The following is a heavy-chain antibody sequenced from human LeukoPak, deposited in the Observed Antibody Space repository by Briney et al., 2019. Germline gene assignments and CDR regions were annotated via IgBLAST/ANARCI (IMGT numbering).Heavy chain of an antibody. CDR2: ISGSGGST. V-gene: IGHV3-23*01. CDR3: AREGIPDILTGYPFGYYGMDV. J-gene: IGHJ6*02. CDR1: GFTFSSYA. Sequence: GGSLRLSCAASGFTFSSYAMSWVRQAPGKGLEWVSAISGSGGSTYYADSVKGRFTISRDNSTNTLYLHMNSLRAEDTAVYYCAREGIPDILTGYPFGYYGMDVWGQGTTVTVSS. D-gene: IGHD3-9*01.